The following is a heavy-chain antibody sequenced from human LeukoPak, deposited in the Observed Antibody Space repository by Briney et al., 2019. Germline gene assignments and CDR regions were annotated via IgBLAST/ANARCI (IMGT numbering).Heavy chain of an antibody. J-gene: IGHJ4*02. CDR3: ARHPDPPIAAAQLEDY. V-gene: IGHV4-34*01. CDR1: GGSFSGYY. D-gene: IGHD6-13*01. CDR2: INHSGST. Sequence: PSETLSLTCAVYGGSFSGYYWSWIRQPPGKGLEWIGEINHSGSTNYNPSLKSRVTISVDTSKNQFSLKLSSVTAADTAVYYCARHPDPPIAAAQLEDYWGQGTLVTVSS.